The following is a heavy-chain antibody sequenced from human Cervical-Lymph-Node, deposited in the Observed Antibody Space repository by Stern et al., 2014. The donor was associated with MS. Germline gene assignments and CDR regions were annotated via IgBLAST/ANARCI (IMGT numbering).Heavy chain of an antibody. CDR3: ARDAGGYFYAMDV. CDR1: GHTFSRYG. CDR2: IRGHNGNT. J-gene: IGHJ6*02. V-gene: IGHV1-18*01. Sequence: QVQLVESGPEVKKPGASVKVSCTASGHTFSRYGIGWVRQAPGQGLEWMGWIRGHNGNTNDAEKWQDRVTMTTDTSTNTAYMEVRSLTSDDTAVYFCARDAGGYFYAMDVWGQGTTVIVS. D-gene: IGHD3-10*01.